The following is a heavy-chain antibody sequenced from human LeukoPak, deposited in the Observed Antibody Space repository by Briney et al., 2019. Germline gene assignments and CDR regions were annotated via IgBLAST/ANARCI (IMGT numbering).Heavy chain of an antibody. V-gene: IGHV3-13*01. CDR3: ARGGYSYGFDY. CDR2: IGTAGDT. J-gene: IGHJ4*02. Sequence: PGGSLRLSCAASGFTFSSYDMHWVRQATRKGLEWVSAIGTAGDTYYPGSVKGRFTISRENAKNSLYLQMNSLRAGDTAVYYCARGGYSYGFDYWGQGTLVTVSS. D-gene: IGHD5-18*01. CDR1: GFTFSSYD.